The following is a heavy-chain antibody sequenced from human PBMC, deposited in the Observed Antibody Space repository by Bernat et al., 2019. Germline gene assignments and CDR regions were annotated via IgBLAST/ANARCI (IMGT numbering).Heavy chain of an antibody. CDR3: ATTQTPLECNGGDCCDS. CDR1: GFTCIDAW. J-gene: IGHJ4*02. CDR2: IKSKADGGTT. V-gene: IGHV3-15*01. D-gene: IGHD2-15*01. Sequence: EVQLLESGGGLVKPGGSLRLSCAASGFTCIDAWANWGRQATGKGLEFIVRIKSKADGGTTDYAAPVKGRFTISRDDSQDRVYLQMTALKADDTALYYCATTQTPLECNGGDCCDSWPQGALLTVSS.